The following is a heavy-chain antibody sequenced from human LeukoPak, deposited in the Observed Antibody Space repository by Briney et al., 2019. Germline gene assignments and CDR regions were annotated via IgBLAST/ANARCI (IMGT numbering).Heavy chain of an antibody. V-gene: IGHV4-34*01. CDR2: INHSGYT. Sequence: PSETLSLTCAVSGVPFSNYYWSWVRQSPRQGLEWIGEINHSGYTNYNPSLKSRVTMSIDTPKNQLSLRLTSVTAADTGVYYCTRAVAGHPDWGQGTLVTVSS. CDR3: TRAVAGHPD. D-gene: IGHD5-12*01. J-gene: IGHJ4*02. CDR1: GVPFSNYY.